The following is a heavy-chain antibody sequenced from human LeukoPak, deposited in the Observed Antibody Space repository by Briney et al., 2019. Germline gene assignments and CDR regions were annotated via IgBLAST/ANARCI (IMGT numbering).Heavy chain of an antibody. D-gene: IGHD1/OR15-1a*01. V-gene: IGHV4-31*03. Sequence: SETLSLTCTVSGGSISSGGYYWSWIRQHPGKGLEWIGYIYYSGSTYYNPSLKSRVTISVDTSKNQFSLKLSSVTAADTAVYYCARDNKKAYYYGMDVWGQGTTVTVSS. CDR1: GGSISSGGYY. J-gene: IGHJ6*02. CDR2: IYYSGST. CDR3: ARDNKKAYYYGMDV.